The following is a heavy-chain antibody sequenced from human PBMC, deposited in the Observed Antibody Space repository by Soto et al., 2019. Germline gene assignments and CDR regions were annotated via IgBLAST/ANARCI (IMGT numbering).Heavy chain of an antibody. D-gene: IGHD3-22*01. J-gene: IGHJ4*02. CDR2: IRSKANNFAT. V-gene: IGHV3-73*02. CDR1: GFTFSDSA. Sequence: EVQVVESGGGLVQPGGSLTLSCAASGFTFSDSAMHWVRQASGKGLEWLGRIRSKANNFATAYAGSVKGRFTFSRDHARNTVYLQKNSLNSEDSAVYYCTRRSEYDSGGYYYAYDYWGQGTRVTVSS. CDR3: TRRSEYDSGGYYYAYDY.